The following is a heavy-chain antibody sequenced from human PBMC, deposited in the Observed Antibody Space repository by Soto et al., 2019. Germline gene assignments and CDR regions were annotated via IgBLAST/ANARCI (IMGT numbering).Heavy chain of an antibody. CDR3: AREGSYSSGWYPNGVDY. J-gene: IGHJ4*02. CDR1: GGTFSSYA. D-gene: IGHD6-19*01. V-gene: IGHV1-69*13. Sequence: SVKVSCKASGGTFSSYAISWVRQAPGQGLEWMGGIIPIFGTANYAQKFQGRVTITADESTSTAYMELSSLRSEDTAVYYCAREGSYSSGWYPNGVDYWGQGTLVTVSS. CDR2: IIPIFGTA.